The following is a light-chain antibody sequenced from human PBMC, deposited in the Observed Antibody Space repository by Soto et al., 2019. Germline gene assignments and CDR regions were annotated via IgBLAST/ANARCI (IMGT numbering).Light chain of an antibody. CDR3: QSYDRSLSGTV. J-gene: IGLJ3*02. CDR2: GNN. Sequence: QSGLTQPPSVSGAPGQRVTISCTGSSSNIGAGYDVHWYKQLPGTAPKLLIFGNNNRPSGVPDRFSGSKFGPSASLAITGLQDDDEADYYCQSYDRSLSGTVLGGGTQLTVL. V-gene: IGLV1-40*01. CDR1: SSNIGAGYD.